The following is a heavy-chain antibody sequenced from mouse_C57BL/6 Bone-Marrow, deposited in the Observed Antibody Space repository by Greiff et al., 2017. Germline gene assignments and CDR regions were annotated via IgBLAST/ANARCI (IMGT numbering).Heavy chain of an antibody. J-gene: IGHJ3*01. CDR2: INPNNGGT. Sequence: VQLQQSGPELVKPGASVKISCKASGYTFTDYYMNWVKQSHGKSLEWIGDINPNNGGTSYNQKFKGKATLTVDKSSSTAYMELRSLTSEDSAVDYCARTGWAYWGQGALVTVSA. CDR1: GYTFTDYY. D-gene: IGHD1-1*02. CDR3: ARTGWAY. V-gene: IGHV1-26*01.